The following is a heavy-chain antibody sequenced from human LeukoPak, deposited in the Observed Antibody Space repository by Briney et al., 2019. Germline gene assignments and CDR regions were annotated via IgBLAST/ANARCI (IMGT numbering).Heavy chain of an antibody. D-gene: IGHD3-9*01. CDR1: GFTFSNYA. CDR2: ISGSGGST. CDR3: AKETDYDILTGYSIDY. V-gene: IGHV3-23*01. J-gene: IGHJ4*02. Sequence: PGGSLRLSCAASGFTFSNYAMSWVRQAPGKGLEWVSAISGSGGSTYFADSVKGRFTISRGNSKDTLYLQMNSLRAEDTAVYYCAKETDYDILTGYSIDYWGQGTLVTVSS.